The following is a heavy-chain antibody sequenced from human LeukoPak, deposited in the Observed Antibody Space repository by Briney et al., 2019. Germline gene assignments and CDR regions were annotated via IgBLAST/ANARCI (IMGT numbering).Heavy chain of an antibody. J-gene: IGHJ6*03. V-gene: IGHV3-48*04. CDR2: ISVSGT. Sequence: GGSLRLSCTASGFRFGGYSIHWVRQAPGKGLEWLSYISVSGTIHADSVMGRVTVSRDNAKNSLYLQMNSLRAEDTAVYYCARIRGSTLPISYVDVWGKGTTVTVSS. D-gene: IGHD6-13*01. CDR1: GFRFGGYS. CDR3: ARIRGSTLPISYVDV.